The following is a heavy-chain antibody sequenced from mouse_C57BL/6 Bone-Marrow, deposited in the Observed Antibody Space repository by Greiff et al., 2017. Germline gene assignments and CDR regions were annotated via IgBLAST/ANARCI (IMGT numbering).Heavy chain of an antibody. CDR2: IDPETGGT. J-gene: IGHJ2*01. D-gene: IGHD1-1*01. Sequence: QVQLQQSGAELVRPGASVTLSCKASGYTFTDYEMHWVKQTPVHGLEWIGAIDPETGGTAYNQKFKGKAILTADKSSSTAYMELRSLTSEYSAVYYCTSYYEGSSYGYWGQGTTLTVSS. V-gene: IGHV1-15*01. CDR1: GYTFTDYE. CDR3: TSYYEGSSYGY.